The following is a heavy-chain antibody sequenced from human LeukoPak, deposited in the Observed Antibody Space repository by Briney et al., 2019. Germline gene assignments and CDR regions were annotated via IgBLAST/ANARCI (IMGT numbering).Heavy chain of an antibody. Sequence: ASVKVSCKASGYIFINHGIAWVRQAPGQGLEYMGLISAYNGNTDYAQKFQGRVTMTTDTATSTAYLELTTLRSDDTAVYYCARWGPSPSDYWGQGTLVTVSS. V-gene: IGHV1-18*01. CDR1: GYIFINHG. J-gene: IGHJ4*02. CDR2: ISAYNGNT. CDR3: ARWGPSPSDY. D-gene: IGHD3-16*01.